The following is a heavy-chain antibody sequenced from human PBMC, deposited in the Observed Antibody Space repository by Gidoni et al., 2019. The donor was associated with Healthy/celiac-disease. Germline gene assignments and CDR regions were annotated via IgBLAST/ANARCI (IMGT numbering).Heavy chain of an antibody. J-gene: IGHJ4*02. D-gene: IGHD1-26*01. CDR1: GFTFSSYA. CDR2: ISGSGGST. CDR3: AKAKGIVGATWSFDY. Sequence: EVQLLESGGGLVQPGGSLRLSCAASGFTFSSYAMSWVRQDPGKGLEWVSAISGSGGSTYYADSVKGRFTISRDNSKNTLYLQMNSLRAEDTAVYYCAKAKGIVGATWSFDYWGQGTLVTVSS. V-gene: IGHV3-23*01.